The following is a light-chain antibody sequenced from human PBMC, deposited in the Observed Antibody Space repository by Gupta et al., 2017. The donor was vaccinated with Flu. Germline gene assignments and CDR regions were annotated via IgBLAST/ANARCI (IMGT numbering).Light chain of an antibody. Sequence: QSALTQPASVSGSPGQSITISCTGTRTDIGDYNYVSWYQQHPGKAPKVLIYNVNTRPSGVSNRFSGSKSDNTASLTISGLQAEDEADYFCCSYAHPNVLLFGGGTQLTVL. J-gene: IGLJ3*02. CDR1: RTDIGDYNY. CDR3: CSYAHPNVLL. V-gene: IGLV2-23*02. CDR2: NVN.